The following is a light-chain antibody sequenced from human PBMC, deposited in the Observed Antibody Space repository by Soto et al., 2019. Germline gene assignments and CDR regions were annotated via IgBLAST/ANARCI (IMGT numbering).Light chain of an antibody. V-gene: IGLV3-21*02. CDR3: QVWDSTDDHHVL. Sequence: SYELTQPPSVSVAPGQTARITCGGNNIGSNSVQWYQQNPGQAPVLVVYDNSDRPSGTPDRFSGPKSGNTATLTISRVEAGDEADYHCQVWDSTDDHHVLFGGGTKVTVL. J-gene: IGLJ2*01. CDR2: DNS. CDR1: NIGSNS.